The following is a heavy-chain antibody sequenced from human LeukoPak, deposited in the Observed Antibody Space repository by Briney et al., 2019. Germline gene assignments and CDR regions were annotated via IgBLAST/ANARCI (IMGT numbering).Heavy chain of an antibody. Sequence: GGSLRLSCAASGFTFSSYGMHWVRQAPGKGLEWVAIIWYDGSLKYYSDSVKGRFGISRDNSRDTVFLNMTSLRVEDTAIYYCARRKAAAGFDLWGQGTLVTVSS. CDR1: GFTFSSYG. J-gene: IGHJ5*02. V-gene: IGHV3-33*01. CDR2: IWYDGSLK. D-gene: IGHD6-13*01. CDR3: ARRKAAAGFDL.